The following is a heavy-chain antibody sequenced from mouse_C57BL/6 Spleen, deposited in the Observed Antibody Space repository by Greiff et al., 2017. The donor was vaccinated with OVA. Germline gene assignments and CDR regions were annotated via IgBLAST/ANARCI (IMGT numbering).Heavy chain of an antibody. CDR1: GYTFTSYW. V-gene: IGHV1-59*01. Sequence: QVQLKQPGAELVRPGTSVKLSCKASGYTFTSYWMHWVKQRPGQGLEWIGVIDPSDSYTNYNQKFKGKATLTVDTSSSTAYMQLSSLTSEDSAVYYCARGYGSRDYYAMDYWGQGTSVTVSS. D-gene: IGHD1-1*01. CDR3: ARGYGSRDYYAMDY. CDR2: IDPSDSYT. J-gene: IGHJ4*01.